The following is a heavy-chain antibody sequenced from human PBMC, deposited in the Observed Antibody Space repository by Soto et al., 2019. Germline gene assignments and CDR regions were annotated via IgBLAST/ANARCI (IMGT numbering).Heavy chain of an antibody. J-gene: IGHJ3*02. CDR2: IYHRGST. D-gene: IGHD6-13*01. CDR3: AREGAGYSSSWYGQGAFDI. V-gene: IGHV4-4*02. CDR1: GGSISSSNW. Sequence: QVQLQESGPGLVKPSGTLSLTCAVSGGSISSSNWWSWVRQPPGKGLEWVGEIYHRGSTNYTPSLKSRVTISVDKSKNQFSLKLSSVNAADTAVYYCAREGAGYSSSWYGQGAFDIWGQGTMVTVSS.